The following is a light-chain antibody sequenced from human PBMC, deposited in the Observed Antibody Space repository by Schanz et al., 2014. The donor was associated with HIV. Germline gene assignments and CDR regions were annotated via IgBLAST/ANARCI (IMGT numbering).Light chain of an antibody. CDR1: QSISSY. CDR2: ATS. Sequence: DVQMTQSPSSLSASVGDRVTITCRASQSISSYLNWYQQKPGKAPKLLIYATSSLQSGVPSRFSGSGSGTDFALTISSLQPEDFATYYCQQYSTYWTFGQGTTVEFK. V-gene: IGKV1-39*01. J-gene: IGKJ1*01. CDR3: QQYSTYWT.